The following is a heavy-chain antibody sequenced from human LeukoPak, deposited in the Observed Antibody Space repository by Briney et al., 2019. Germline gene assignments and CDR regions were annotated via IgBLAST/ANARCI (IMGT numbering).Heavy chain of an antibody. V-gene: IGHV3-7*05. D-gene: IGHD6-13*01. J-gene: IGHJ4*02. Sequence: GGSLRLSCGASGFPFSNYWMSWVRQAPGKGVEWMVNIMQDGSERYYADSVKGRFTISRDNAKNSLYLQMNSLRAEDTAVYYCARDSAVKGISSDWGQGTLVTVSS. CDR2: IMQDGSER. CDR1: GFPFSNYW. CDR3: ARDSAVKGISSD.